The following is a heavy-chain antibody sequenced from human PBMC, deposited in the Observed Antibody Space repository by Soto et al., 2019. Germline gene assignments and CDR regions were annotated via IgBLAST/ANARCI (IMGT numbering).Heavy chain of an antibody. Sequence: QITLKESGPTLVKPTQTLTLTCSFSGFSLSTSGVAASWIRQRPGKGLEWLALVYWDDDKRYSPSLRDRLNTTKDTSNTDFFLRMTNMDPADTATYYCALSQGYRMLGVVIGAHWFDPWGQGIMVTVSS. CDR3: ALSQGYRMLGVVIGAHWFDP. CDR1: GFSLSTSGVA. CDR2: VYWDDDK. D-gene: IGHD3-3*01. V-gene: IGHV2-5*02. J-gene: IGHJ5*02.